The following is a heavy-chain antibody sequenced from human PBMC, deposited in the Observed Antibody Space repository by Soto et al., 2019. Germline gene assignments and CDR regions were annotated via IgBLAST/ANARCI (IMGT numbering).Heavy chain of an antibody. CDR1: DFTFSSDA. CDR2: ISGSGGST. J-gene: IGHJ4*02. V-gene: IGHV3-23*01. CDR3: AKDPFDGVDY. D-gene: IGHD3-10*01. Sequence: ASQRLSWAASDFTFSSDAMSWGRQAPGKALEWVSDISGSGGSTVYTDSVKGRFTISRDKSKITLYVQMNNLRAEDTAVYYCAKDPFDGVDYWGQGTLVTVSS.